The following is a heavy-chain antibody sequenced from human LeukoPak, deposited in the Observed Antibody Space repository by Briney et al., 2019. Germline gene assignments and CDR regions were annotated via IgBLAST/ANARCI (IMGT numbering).Heavy chain of an antibody. J-gene: IGHJ4*02. CDR1: GYTFTGYY. V-gene: IGHV1-2*07. CDR3: ARDFYRGFFDY. CDR2: INPNSGGT. Sequence: ASVKVSCKASGYTFTGYYVHWVRQAPGQGLEWMGWINPNSGGTNYAHKFQGRVTMTRDTSISTAYMELSRLRSDDTAVYYCARDFYRGFFDYWGQGTLVTVSS. D-gene: IGHD3-10*01.